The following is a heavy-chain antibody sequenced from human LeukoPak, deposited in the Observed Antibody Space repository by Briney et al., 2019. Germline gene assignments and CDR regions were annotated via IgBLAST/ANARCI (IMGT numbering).Heavy chain of an antibody. D-gene: IGHD3-10*01. CDR3: ARVSGNSNWFDP. Sequence: ATVKVSCKASGYTFTSYGISWVRQAPGQGLEWMGWMNPNRGNTGYAQKFQGRVTMTRNTSISTAYMELSSLRSEDTAVYFCARVSGNSNWFDPWGQGTLVTVSS. CDR2: MNPNRGNT. CDR1: GYTFTSYG. J-gene: IGHJ5*02. V-gene: IGHV1-8*02.